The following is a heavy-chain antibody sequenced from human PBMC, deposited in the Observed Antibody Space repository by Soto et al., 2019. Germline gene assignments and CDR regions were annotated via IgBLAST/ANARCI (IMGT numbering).Heavy chain of an antibody. CDR3: ARINDYYYYGMDV. V-gene: IGHV3-33*01. J-gene: IGHJ6*02. CDR1: AFTFSRHG. CDR2: IWSDGSNQ. D-gene: IGHD2-8*01. Sequence: GGSLRLSCAASAFTFSRHGMHWVRQAPGKGLQWVGVIWSDGSNQRYAESVKGRFTISRDNAKNSLYLQMNSLRAEDTAVYYCARINDYYYYGMDVWGQGTTVTVSS.